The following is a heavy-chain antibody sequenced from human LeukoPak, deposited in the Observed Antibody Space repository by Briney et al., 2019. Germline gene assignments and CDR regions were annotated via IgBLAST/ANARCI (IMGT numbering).Heavy chain of an antibody. V-gene: IGHV4-38-2*02. Sequence: PSETLSLTCTVSGYSISSGYYWGWIRQPPGKGLEWIGSIYHSGSTYYNPSLKSRVTISVDTSKNQFSLKLSSVTAADTAVYYCARVPLGISFFDYWGQGTLVTVSS. D-gene: IGHD4-23*01. CDR2: IYHSGST. J-gene: IGHJ4*02. CDR3: ARVPLGISFFDY. CDR1: GYSISSGYY.